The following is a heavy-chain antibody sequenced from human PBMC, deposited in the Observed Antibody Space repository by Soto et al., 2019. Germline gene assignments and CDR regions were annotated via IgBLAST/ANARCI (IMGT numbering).Heavy chain of an antibody. CDR2: ISGNGGT. J-gene: IGHJ4*02. Sequence: PGGSLRLSCAASGFTFTIYAMSWVRQVPGKGLEWVSTISGNGGTSYADFVRGRFTISRDNSKNTLYLQMNSLRADDTAIYYCAKDAPGSGWLSDYWGQGTLVTVSS. D-gene: IGHD3-22*01. CDR3: AKDAPGSGWLSDY. V-gene: IGHV3-23*01. CDR1: GFTFTIYA.